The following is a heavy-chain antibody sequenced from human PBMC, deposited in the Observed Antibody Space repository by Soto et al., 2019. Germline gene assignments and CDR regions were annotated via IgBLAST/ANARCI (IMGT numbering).Heavy chain of an antibody. J-gene: IGHJ4*02. CDR1: GGSISSYY. CDR3: ARQPYRSVAAMV. V-gene: IGHV4-59*08. CDR2: IYYSGST. D-gene: IGHD6-6*01. Sequence: PSETLSLTCTVSGGSISSYYLSWIRQPPGKGLEWIGYIYYSGSTNYNPSLKSRVTISVDTSKNQFSLKLSSVTAADTAVYYCARQPYRSVAAMVWGQGTQVTVSS.